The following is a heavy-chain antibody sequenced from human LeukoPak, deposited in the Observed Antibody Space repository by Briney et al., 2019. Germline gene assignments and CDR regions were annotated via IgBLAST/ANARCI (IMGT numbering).Heavy chain of an antibody. V-gene: IGHV4-39*01. Sequence: PSETLSLTCTVSGGSISSSSYYWGWIRQPPGKGLEWIGSIYYSGSTYYNPSLKSRVTISVVTSKNQFSLKLSSVTAADTAVYYCASRSYYDFWSGYTNTFDYWGQGTLVTLSS. CDR1: GGSISSSSYY. J-gene: IGHJ4*02. CDR2: IYYSGST. D-gene: IGHD3-3*01. CDR3: ASRSYYDFWSGYTNTFDY.